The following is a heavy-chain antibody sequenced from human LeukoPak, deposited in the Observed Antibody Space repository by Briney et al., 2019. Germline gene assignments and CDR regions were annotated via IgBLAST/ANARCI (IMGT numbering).Heavy chain of an antibody. D-gene: IGHD6-19*01. J-gene: IGHJ6*03. Sequence: ASVRVSCKASGYMFTGYYMHWVRQAPGQGLEWMGWINPNSGGTNYAQKFQGRVTMTRDTSISTAYMDLNRLRSDDTAVYYCARVVAVTGTPVYYMYVWGKGTTVTVSS. CDR1: GYMFTGYY. V-gene: IGHV1-2*02. CDR3: ARVVAVTGTPVYYMYV. CDR2: INPNSGGT.